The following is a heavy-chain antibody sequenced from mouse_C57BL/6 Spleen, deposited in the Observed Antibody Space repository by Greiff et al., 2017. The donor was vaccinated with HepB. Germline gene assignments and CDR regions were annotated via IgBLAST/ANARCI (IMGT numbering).Heavy chain of an antibody. CDR1: GYTFTSYW. Sequence: QVQLQQPGAELVKPGASVKMSCKASGYTFTSYWITWVKQRPGQGLEWIGDIYPGSGSTNYNEKFKSKATLPVDTSSSTAYMQLSSLTSEDSAVYYCARRGYDYDDYAMDYWGQGTSVTVSS. CDR3: ARRGYDYDDYAMDY. V-gene: IGHV1-55*01. J-gene: IGHJ4*01. CDR2: IYPGSGST. D-gene: IGHD2-4*01.